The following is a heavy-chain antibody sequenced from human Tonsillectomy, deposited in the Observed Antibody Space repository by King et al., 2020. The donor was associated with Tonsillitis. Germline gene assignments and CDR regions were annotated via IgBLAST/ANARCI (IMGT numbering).Heavy chain of an antibody. Sequence: VQLVESGGGLVQPGGSLRLSCAASGFTFSNCAMSWVRQAPGKGLEWVSGISGSGVSTYYADTVKGRFTISRDNSKNTLYMKMNSLRAEDTALYYCAKTSEGASPFDCWGQGTLVTVSS. CDR3: AKTSEGASPFDC. J-gene: IGHJ4*02. V-gene: IGHV3-23*04. D-gene: IGHD1-26*01. CDR1: GFTFSNCA. CDR2: ISGSGVST.